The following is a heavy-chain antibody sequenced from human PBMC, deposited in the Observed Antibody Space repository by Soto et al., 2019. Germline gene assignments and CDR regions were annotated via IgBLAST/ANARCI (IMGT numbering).Heavy chain of an antibody. D-gene: IGHD3-9*01. CDR1: GFTFSSYA. J-gene: IGHJ6*02. CDR3: AKGYYDMDYYYGMDV. V-gene: IGHV3-23*01. CDR2: ISGSGGST. Sequence: XGSLRLSCAASGFTFSSYAMSWVRQAPGKGLEWVSAISGSGGSTYYADSVKGRFTISRDNSKNTLYLQMNSLRAEDTAVYYCAKGYYDMDYYYGMDVWGQGTTVTVSS.